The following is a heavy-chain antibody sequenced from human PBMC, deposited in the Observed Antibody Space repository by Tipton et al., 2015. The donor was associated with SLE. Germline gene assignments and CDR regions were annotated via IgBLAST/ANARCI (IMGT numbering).Heavy chain of an antibody. CDR3: ARDLVRLVWAGGVYENAFDV. Sequence: TLSLTCAVYGESFSDYYWNWIRQSPGKGLEWIGEITDGGSTGYNPSFKSRVTMSVDTSKNQFSLRLNSVTAADTAVYYCARDLVRLVWAGGVYENAFDVWGQGTMVTVSS. J-gene: IGHJ3*01. CDR2: ITDGGST. V-gene: IGHV4-34*01. D-gene: IGHD2-8*02. CDR1: GESFSDYY.